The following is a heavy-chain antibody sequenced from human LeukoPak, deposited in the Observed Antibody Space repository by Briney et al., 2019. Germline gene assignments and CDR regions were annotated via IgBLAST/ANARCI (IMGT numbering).Heavy chain of an antibody. D-gene: IGHD3-22*01. CDR2: ISGSGITI. V-gene: IGHV3-48*03. J-gene: IGHJ4*02. CDR3: ARVNYYDSSGYYYEGDY. CDR1: GFTFRNYE. Sequence: GGSLRLSCAASGFTFRNYEMNWVRQAPGKGLEWISYISGSGITIYYADSVKGRFTISRDNAKNSLYLQMNSLRAEDTAVYYCARVNYYDSSGYYYEGDYWGQGTLVTVSS.